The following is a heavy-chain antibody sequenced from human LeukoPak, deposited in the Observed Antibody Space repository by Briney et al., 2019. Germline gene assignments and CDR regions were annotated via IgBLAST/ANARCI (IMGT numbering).Heavy chain of an antibody. J-gene: IGHJ4*02. CDR3: ARDRDYDFWSGYLFDY. D-gene: IGHD3-3*01. Sequence: SETLSLTCAVYGGSFRTDYWSWIRQPPGKGLEWIGEINHSGSSSYNPSLKSRVTMALDASRNQFSLKLNSVTAADTAVYYCARDRDYDFWSGYLFDYWGQGTLVTVSS. CDR2: INHSGSS. V-gene: IGHV4-34*01. CDR1: GGSFRTDY.